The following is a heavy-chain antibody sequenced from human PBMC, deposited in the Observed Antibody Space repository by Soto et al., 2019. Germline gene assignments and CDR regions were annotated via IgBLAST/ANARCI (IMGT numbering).Heavy chain of an antibody. Sequence: ASVKVSCKASGYTFTSYYMHWVRQAPGQGLEWMGIINPSGGSTSYAQKFQGRVTMTRDTSTSTVYMELSSLRSEDTAVYYCARDLYGSGTEGGYFDYWGHGTLVTVSS. J-gene: IGHJ4*01. CDR1: GYTFTSYY. CDR2: INPSGGST. CDR3: ARDLYGSGTEGGYFDY. V-gene: IGHV1-46*01. D-gene: IGHD3-10*01.